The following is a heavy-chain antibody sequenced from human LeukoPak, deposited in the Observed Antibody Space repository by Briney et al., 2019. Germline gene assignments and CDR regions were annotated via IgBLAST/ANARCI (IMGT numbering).Heavy chain of an antibody. J-gene: IGHJ4*02. D-gene: IGHD6-13*01. V-gene: IGHV5-51*01. Sequence: GESLQISCRGSGYNFPSYWIGGVRQVPGKGVEWMGIILLSDSDTRYSPSFQGQVTISADKSTSTAYLHWTTLKASNTPIYYSARHEVTAAAGTEFDSWGQGTLVTVSS. CDR3: ARHEVTAAAGTEFDS. CDR1: GYNFPSYW. CDR2: ILLSDSDT.